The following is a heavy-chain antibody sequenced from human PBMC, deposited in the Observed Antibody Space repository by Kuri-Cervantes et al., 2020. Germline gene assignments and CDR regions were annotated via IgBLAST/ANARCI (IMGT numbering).Heavy chain of an antibody. CDR1: GYTFTSYY. CDR3: ARGEANYYDSSGYLLY. V-gene: IGHV1-46*01. D-gene: IGHD3-22*01. J-gene: IGHJ4*02. CDR2: INPSGGST. Sequence: ASVKVSCKASGYTFTSYYMHWVRQAPGQGLEWMGIINPSGGSTSYAQKFQGRVTMTRDTSTSTVYMELSSLRSEDTAVYYCARGEANYYDSSGYLLYWGQGTLVTVSS.